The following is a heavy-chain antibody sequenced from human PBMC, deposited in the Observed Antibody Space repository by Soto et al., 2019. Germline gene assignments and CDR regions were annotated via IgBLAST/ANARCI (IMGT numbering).Heavy chain of an antibody. V-gene: IGHV4-34*02. Sequence: QVQLQQWGAGLLKPSETLSLTCAVYGGSFSDYYWSWIRQPPGKGLEWIGEINHSGSTNYNPSLKGRFAISVDTSMNQFSLKVNSVAAADTALYYCARGSSSSWPYYFDYCGQGNLVTVSA. CDR3: ARGSSSSWPYYFDY. CDR2: INHSGST. CDR1: GGSFSDYY. D-gene: IGHD6-13*01. J-gene: IGHJ4*02.